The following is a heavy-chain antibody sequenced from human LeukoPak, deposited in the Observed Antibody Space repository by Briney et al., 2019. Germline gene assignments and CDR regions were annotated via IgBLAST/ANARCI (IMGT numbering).Heavy chain of an antibody. CDR3: ARDQSGSYPEYYFDY. V-gene: IGHV3-64*01. CDR1: GFTFSSYA. Sequence: PGGSLRLSCAASGFTFSSYAMHWVRQAPGKGLEYVSAISGNGGSTYYANSVKGRFTISRDNSKNTLYLQMGSLRAEDMAVYYCARDQSGSYPEYYFDYWGQGTLVTVSS. D-gene: IGHD1-26*01. CDR2: ISGNGGST. J-gene: IGHJ4*02.